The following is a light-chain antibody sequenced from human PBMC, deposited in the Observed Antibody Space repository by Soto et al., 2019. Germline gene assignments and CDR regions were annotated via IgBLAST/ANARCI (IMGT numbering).Light chain of an antibody. CDR3: HHYGSSPAT. V-gene: IGKV3-20*01. Sequence: IVLTQSPGTLSLSPGERATLSCRASQSVTSSYLAWYQQKPGQAPRLLIYGASSRATGIPDRFSGSGSGTDFTLTISRLEPEDFAVYYCHHYGSSPATFGHGTKVDIK. J-gene: IGKJ1*01. CDR1: QSVTSSY. CDR2: GAS.